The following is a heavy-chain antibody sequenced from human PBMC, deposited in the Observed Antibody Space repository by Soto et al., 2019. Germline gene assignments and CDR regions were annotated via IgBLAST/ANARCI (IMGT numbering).Heavy chain of an antibody. CDR3: ARGPYYDILPGYHSPSFDS. CDR2: ISTYNGNT. V-gene: IGHV1-18*01. CDR1: GYSFTSYG. D-gene: IGHD3-9*01. J-gene: IGHJ4*02. Sequence: QVQLVQSGPEVKKPGASVKVSCKASGYSFTSYGISWVRQAPGQGLEWMGWISTYNGNTNYAQKLQGRVTMTTDTXXSXAXXELRSLRYDDTAVYYCARGPYYDILPGYHSPSFDSWGQGPLVTVSS.